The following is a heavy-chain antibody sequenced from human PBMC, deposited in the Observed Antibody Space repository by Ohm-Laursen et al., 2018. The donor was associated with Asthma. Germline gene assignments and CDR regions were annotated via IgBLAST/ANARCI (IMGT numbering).Heavy chain of an antibody. J-gene: IGHJ4*02. CDR1: GGTFSSYA. CDR2: ISAYNGNT. Sequence: GASVKVSCKASGGTFSSYAIGWVRQAPGQGLEWMAWISAYNGNTNYAPKFQDRVTMTTDTSTSTAYTELRGLRSDDTAVYYCARVLSYYDHSSYYDRIDYWGQGSLVTVSS. CDR3: ARVLSYYDHSSYYDRIDY. D-gene: IGHD3-22*01. V-gene: IGHV1-18*01.